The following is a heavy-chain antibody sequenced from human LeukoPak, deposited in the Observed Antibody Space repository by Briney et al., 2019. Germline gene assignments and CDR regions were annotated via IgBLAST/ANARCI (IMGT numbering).Heavy chain of an antibody. Sequence: PGGSLRLSCAASGFTFSSYWMHWVRHAPGKGLVWVSRINSDGSSTIYADSVKGRFTISRDNAKHTLYLQMNSLRAEDTAVYYCARDRRETYCGGDCYSGSIDYWGQGTLVTVSS. J-gene: IGHJ4*02. CDR3: ARDRRETYCGGDCYSGSIDY. CDR2: INSDGSST. CDR1: GFTFSSYW. D-gene: IGHD2-21*02. V-gene: IGHV3-74*01.